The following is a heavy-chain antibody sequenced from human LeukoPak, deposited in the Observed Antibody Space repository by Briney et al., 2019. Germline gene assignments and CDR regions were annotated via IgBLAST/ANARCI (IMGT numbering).Heavy chain of an antibody. CDR2: IYTSGNT. V-gene: IGHV4-61*02. CDR3: ARWNYDIVY. D-gene: IGHD3-22*01. Sequence: SQTLSLTCTVSGGSISSGSYYWSWIRQPAGKGLEWIGRIYTSGNTNYNPSLKSRVTISVDTSKNQFSLKLNSVTAADTAVYYCARWNYDIVYWGQGTLVTVSS. J-gene: IGHJ4*02. CDR1: GGSISSGSYY.